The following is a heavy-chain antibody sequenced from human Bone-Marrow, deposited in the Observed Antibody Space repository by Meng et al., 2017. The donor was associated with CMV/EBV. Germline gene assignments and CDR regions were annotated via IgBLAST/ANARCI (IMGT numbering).Heavy chain of an antibody. J-gene: IGHJ4*02. CDR1: GYTFTSYY. CDR3: ARSGRYFHQFDY. V-gene: IGHV1-46*01. D-gene: IGHD1-26*01. Sequence: ASVKVSCKASGYTFTSYYMHWVRQAPGQGLEWMGIINPSSGSTSYAQKFQGRVTMTRDTSTSTVYMVLSSLRSEDTAVYYCARSGRYFHQFDYWGQGTLVTVSS. CDR2: INPSSGST.